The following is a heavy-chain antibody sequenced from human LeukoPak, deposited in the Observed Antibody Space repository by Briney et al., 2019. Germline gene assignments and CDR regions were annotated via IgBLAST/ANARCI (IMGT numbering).Heavy chain of an antibody. CDR2: ITVYNGNT. V-gene: IGHV1-18*01. CDR3: ARDRGYEQQRWFDL. D-gene: IGHD6-13*01. Sequence: ASVKVSCKASGYTFSSSGISWVRQAPGQGLESLGWITVYNGNTRYAHKYQDRVTMTADTSTSTAYMDLRSLRSDDTAVYYCARDRGYEQQRWFDLWGQGTLVTVSS. CDR1: GYTFSSSG. J-gene: IGHJ5*01.